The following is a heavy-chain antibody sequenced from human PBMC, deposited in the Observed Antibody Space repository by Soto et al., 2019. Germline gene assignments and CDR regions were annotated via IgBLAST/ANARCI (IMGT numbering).Heavy chain of an antibody. CDR2: INPNSGNT. V-gene: IGHV1-8*01. Sequence: ASVKVSCKASGYTFTTYDINWVRQATGQGLEWMGWINPNSGNTGYAQKFQGRVTMTRNTSINTAYMELSSLRYEDTAVYYCAVASIVVIPAALQKWGQGTLVTVSS. D-gene: IGHD2-2*01. J-gene: IGHJ4*02. CDR3: AVASIVVIPAALQK. CDR1: GYTFTTYD.